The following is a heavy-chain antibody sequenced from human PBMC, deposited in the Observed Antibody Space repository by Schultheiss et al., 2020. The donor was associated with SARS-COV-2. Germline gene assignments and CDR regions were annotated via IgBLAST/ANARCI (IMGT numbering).Heavy chain of an antibody. Sequence: SETLSLTCDVSDNSLSSSGYFWGWVRQPPGKGLEWIGSINYSGTSYYNPSLKSRVTISIDTSRNQFSLKLNSVSAADTAVYYCAREEGYCSSTSCQSAFDIWGQGTMVTVSS. CDR2: INYSGTS. V-gene: IGHV4-39*07. J-gene: IGHJ3*02. D-gene: IGHD2-2*01. CDR1: DNSLSSSGYF. CDR3: AREEGYCSSTSCQSAFDI.